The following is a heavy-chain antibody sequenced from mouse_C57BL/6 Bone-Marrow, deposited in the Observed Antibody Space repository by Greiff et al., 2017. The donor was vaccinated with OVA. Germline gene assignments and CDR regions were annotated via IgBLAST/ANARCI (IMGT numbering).Heavy chain of an antibody. D-gene: IGHD1-1*01. CDR2: IHPNSGST. Sequence: QVQLQQSGAELVKPGASVKLSCKASGYTFTSYWMHWVKQRPGQGLEWIGMIHPNSGSTNYNEKFKSKATLTVDKSSSTAYMQLSSLTSEDSAVYYCARFITTVVVDYWGQGTTLTVSS. J-gene: IGHJ2*01. CDR3: ARFITTVVVDY. CDR1: GYTFTSYW. V-gene: IGHV1-64*01.